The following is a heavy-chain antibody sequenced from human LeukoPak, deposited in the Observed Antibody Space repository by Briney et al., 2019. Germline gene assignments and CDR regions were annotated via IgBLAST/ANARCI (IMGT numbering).Heavy chain of an antibody. CDR3: ARGYGDYEPDAFDI. CDR2: IYSGGST. Sequence: PGGSLRLSCAASGFTVSSNYMSWVRQAPGKGLEWVSVIYSGGSTYYADSVKGRFTISRDNSKNTLYLQMNSLRAEDTAVYYCARGYGDYEPDAFDIWGQGTMVTVSS. D-gene: IGHD4-17*01. CDR1: GFTVSSNY. V-gene: IGHV3-66*02. J-gene: IGHJ3*02.